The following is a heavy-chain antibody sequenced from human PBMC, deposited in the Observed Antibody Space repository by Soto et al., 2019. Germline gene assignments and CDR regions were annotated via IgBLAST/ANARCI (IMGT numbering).Heavy chain of an antibody. Sequence: QVQLVESGGGVVQPGRSLRLSCAASGFTFSSYAMHWVRQAPGKGLEWVAVISYDGSNKYYADSVKGRFTISRDNSKNTLYLQMNSLRAEDTAVYYCAKDRGYCSSTSCPSDYYYYGMDVWGQGTTVTVSS. CDR3: AKDRGYCSSTSCPSDYYYYGMDV. D-gene: IGHD2-2*01. CDR2: ISYDGSNK. V-gene: IGHV3-30*04. J-gene: IGHJ6*02. CDR1: GFTFSSYA.